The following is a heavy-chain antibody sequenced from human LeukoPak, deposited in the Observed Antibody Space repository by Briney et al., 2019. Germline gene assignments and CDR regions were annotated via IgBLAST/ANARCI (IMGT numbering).Heavy chain of an antibody. V-gene: IGHV3-23*01. CDR1: GFTFSSYG. CDR2: ISGSGGST. Sequence: PGGSLRLSCAASGFTFSSYGMSWVRQAPGKGLEWVSAISGSGGSTYYADSVKGRFTISRDNAENSVYLQMNSLRAEDTAVYYCTRDNGYCSGGTCLHYYMDVWGKGTTVTISS. CDR3: TRDNGYCSGGTCLHYYMDV. D-gene: IGHD2-15*01. J-gene: IGHJ6*03.